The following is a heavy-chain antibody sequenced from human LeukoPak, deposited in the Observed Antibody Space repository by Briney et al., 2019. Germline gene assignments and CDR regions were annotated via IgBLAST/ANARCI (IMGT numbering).Heavy chain of an antibody. J-gene: IGHJ4*02. V-gene: IGHV3-23*01. CDR2: ISGGGEST. CDR3: ARDLIRFGAGGGFDY. D-gene: IGHD3-10*01. Sequence: AGGSLGLSCVASEFTFSSHAMNWVRQAPGKGLEWVSSISGGGESTYYADSVKGRFTVSRDNPKNTLYLQINSLRGEDTAVYYCARDLIRFGAGGGFDYWGQGTLVTVSS. CDR1: EFTFSSHA.